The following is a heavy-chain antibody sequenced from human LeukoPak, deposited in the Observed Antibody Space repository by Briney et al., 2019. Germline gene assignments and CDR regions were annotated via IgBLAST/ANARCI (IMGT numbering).Heavy chain of an antibody. CDR1: GFTFSNYW. J-gene: IGHJ5*02. CDR3: ARQPGGSLNWFDP. D-gene: IGHD1-14*01. Sequence: PGGSLRLSCAASGFTFSNYWMSWVRQAPGKGLEWVANIKEDGSERYYVDSVKGRFTISRDNAKSSLFLQMNSLRAEDTAMYYCARQPGGSLNWFDPWGQGTLVTVSS. CDR2: IKEDGSER. V-gene: IGHV3-7*03.